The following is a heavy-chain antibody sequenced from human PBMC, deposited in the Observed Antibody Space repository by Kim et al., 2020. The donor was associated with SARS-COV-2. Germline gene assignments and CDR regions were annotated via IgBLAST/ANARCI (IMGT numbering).Heavy chain of an antibody. D-gene: IGHD3-10*01. V-gene: IGHV4-59*01. CDR1: GGSISSYY. J-gene: IGHJ3*02. CDR3: ARTLPHGARPDAFDI. Sequence: SETLSLTCTVSGGSISSYYWSWIRQPPGKGLEWIGYIYYSGSTNYNPSLKSRVTISVDTSKNQFSLKLSSVTAADTAVYYCARTLPHGARPDAFDIWGQGTMVTVSS. CDR2: IYYSGST.